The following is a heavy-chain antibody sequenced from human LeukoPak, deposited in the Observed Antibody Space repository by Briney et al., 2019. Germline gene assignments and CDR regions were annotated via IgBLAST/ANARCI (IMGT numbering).Heavy chain of an antibody. CDR3: ARGRFKGELLRDDAFDI. J-gene: IGHJ3*02. Sequence: SGTLSLTCTVSSGSISSSNYYWGWIRQPPGKGLEWIGSIYYSVSTYYNPSLKSRVTISVGTSKNQFSMKLSSVTAADTAVYYCARGRFKGELLRDDAFDIWGQGTMVTVSS. D-gene: IGHD1-26*01. CDR2: IYYSVST. V-gene: IGHV4-39*07. CDR1: SGSISSSNYY.